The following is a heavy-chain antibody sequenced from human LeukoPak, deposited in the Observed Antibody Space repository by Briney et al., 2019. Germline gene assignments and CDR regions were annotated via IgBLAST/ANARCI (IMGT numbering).Heavy chain of an antibody. Sequence: GGSLRLSCAASGFTFSSYAMSWVRQAPGKGLEWVSAISGSGGNTYYADSVKGRFTISRDNSKNTLYLQMNSLRAEDTAVYYCAKVGHYYYDSSGYFDYWGQGTLVTVSS. CDR2: ISGSGGNT. V-gene: IGHV3-23*01. D-gene: IGHD3-22*01. J-gene: IGHJ4*02. CDR3: AKVGHYYYDSSGYFDY. CDR1: GFTFSSYA.